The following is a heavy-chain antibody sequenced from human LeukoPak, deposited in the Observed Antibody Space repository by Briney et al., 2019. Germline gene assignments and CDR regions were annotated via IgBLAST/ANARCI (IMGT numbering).Heavy chain of an antibody. CDR2: ILHTGST. CDR3: ARLASSGTNFDS. CDR1: GASFTSYY. D-gene: IGHD2-21*01. V-gene: IGHV4-59*01. Sequence: PSETLSLTCTVSGASFTSYYWGWIRQSPGKGLEWIGYILHTGSTDYNPSFKSRLTISISTAKSQFSLKLTSVTAADTAVYYCARLASSGTNFDSWGQGILVTVSS. J-gene: IGHJ4*02.